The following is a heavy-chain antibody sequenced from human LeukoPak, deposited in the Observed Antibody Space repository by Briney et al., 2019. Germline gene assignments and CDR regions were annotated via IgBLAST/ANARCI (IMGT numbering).Heavy chain of an antibody. CDR3: AKDSAQDFWSGYPPYYFDY. CDR1: GSTFSTYW. J-gene: IGHJ4*02. D-gene: IGHD3-3*01. V-gene: IGHV3-21*04. Sequence: GGSLRLSCAASGSTFSTYWMSWVRQAPGKGLEWVSSISSSSSYIYYADSVKGRFTISRDNSKNTLYLQMNSLRAEDTAVYYCAKDSAQDFWSGYPPYYFDYWGQGTLVTVSS. CDR2: ISSSSSYI.